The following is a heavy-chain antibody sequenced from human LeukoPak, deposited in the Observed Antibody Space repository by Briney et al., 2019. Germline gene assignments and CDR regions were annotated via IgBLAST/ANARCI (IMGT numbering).Heavy chain of an antibody. V-gene: IGHV3-23*01. CDR3: AMRSTVLNPLDY. D-gene: IGHD4-17*01. CDR1: GFTFSSYA. CDR2: ISGSGGST. Sequence: GGSLRLSCAASGFTFSSYAMSWVRQAPGKGLEWVSAISGSGGSTYYADSVKGRFTISRDNPKNTLYLQMNSLRAEDTAVYYCAMRSTVLNPLDYWGQGTLVTVSS. J-gene: IGHJ4*02.